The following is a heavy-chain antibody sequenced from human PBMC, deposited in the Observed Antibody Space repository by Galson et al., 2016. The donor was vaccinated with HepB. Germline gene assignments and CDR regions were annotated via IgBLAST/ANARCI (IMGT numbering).Heavy chain of an antibody. D-gene: IGHD2-15*01. CDR3: VQGPRNVDVGVAATPIQIDAFDI. CDR1: GGSFRGFY. J-gene: IGHJ3*02. Sequence: ETLSLTCAVHGGSFRGFYWTWIRQSPGKGLEWIGEMGPSGRSNYNPSLTSRVTILVDTSKNQFSLKMNSVTAADTALYYCVQGPRNVDVGVAATPIQIDAFDIWAQGTMVIVSS. V-gene: IGHV4-34*01. CDR2: MGPSGRS.